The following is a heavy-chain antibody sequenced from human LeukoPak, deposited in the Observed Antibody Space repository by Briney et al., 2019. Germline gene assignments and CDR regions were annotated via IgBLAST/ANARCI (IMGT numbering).Heavy chain of an antibody. D-gene: IGHD3-10*01. J-gene: IGHJ4*02. V-gene: IGHV4-34*01. CDR3: ARRYYYGSGFDY. CDR2: INHSGSN. Sequence: SETLSLTCAVYGGSFSGYYWSWIRQPPGKGLEWIGEINHSGSNNYNPSLKSRVTISVDTSKNQFSLKLSSVTAADTAVYYCARRYYYGSGFDYWGQGTLVTVSS. CDR1: GGSFSGYY.